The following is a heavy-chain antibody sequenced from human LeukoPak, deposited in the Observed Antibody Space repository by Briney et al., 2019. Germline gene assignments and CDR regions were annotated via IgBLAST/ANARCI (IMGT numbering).Heavy chain of an antibody. CDR3: AREYSGGNFDY. CDR2: IIPSDGRT. Sequence: ASVKVSCKASGYTFTSYGISWVRQAPGQGLEWMGIIIPSDGRTHYAQKFRGRVSMTTDMSTSTVYMELSSLRSEDTAVYYCAREYSGGNFDYWGQGTLVTVSS. J-gene: IGHJ4*01. CDR1: GYTFTSYG. D-gene: IGHD2-15*01. V-gene: IGHV1-46*01.